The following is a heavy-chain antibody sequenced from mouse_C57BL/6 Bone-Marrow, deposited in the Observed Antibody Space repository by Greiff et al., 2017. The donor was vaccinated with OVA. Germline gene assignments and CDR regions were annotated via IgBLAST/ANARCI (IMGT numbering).Heavy chain of an antibody. CDR1: GFNIKDDY. D-gene: IGHD4-1*01. CDR3: TTWEGDY. J-gene: IGHJ2*01. CDR2: IDPENGDT. Sequence: EVQLQQSGAELVRPGASVKLSCTASGFNIKDDYMHWVKQRPEQGLEWIGWIDPENGDTEYASKFQGKATITADTSSNTAYLQLSSLTSEDTAVYYCTTWEGDYWGQGTTLTVSS. V-gene: IGHV14-4*01.